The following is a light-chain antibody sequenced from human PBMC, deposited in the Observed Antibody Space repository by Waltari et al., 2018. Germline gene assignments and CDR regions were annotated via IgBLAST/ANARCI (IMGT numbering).Light chain of an antibody. CDR2: GAS. Sequence: EIVITQSPATLSVSPGERATLPCRASQSIDTYLAWYQQKPGQAPRLLIYGASTRATGISARFTGSGSGTEFTLTISSLQSEDCAVYYCQQYNRWRTFGQGTKVEIK. V-gene: IGKV3-15*01. CDR1: QSIDTY. J-gene: IGKJ1*01. CDR3: QQYNRWRT.